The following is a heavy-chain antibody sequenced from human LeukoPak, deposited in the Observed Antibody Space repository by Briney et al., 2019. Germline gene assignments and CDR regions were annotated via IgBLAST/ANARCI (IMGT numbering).Heavy chain of an antibody. CDR3: AKVVATIKGSYFDY. J-gene: IGHJ4*02. D-gene: IGHD5-12*01. CDR1: GFTFSSYA. CDR2: ISGSGGST. V-gene: IGHV3-23*01. Sequence: GGSLRLSCAASGFTFSSYAMSWVRQAPGKGLEWVSAISGSGGSTYYPDSVKGRFTISRDNSKNTLYLQMNCLRAEDTAVYYCAKVVATIKGSYFDYWGQGTLVTVSS.